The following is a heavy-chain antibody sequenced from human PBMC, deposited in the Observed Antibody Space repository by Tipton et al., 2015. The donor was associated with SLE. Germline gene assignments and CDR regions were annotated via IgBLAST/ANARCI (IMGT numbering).Heavy chain of an antibody. CDR2: IYSDATT. CDR3: AGDDYASGIT. CDR1: GFTGSNNY. J-gene: IGHJ5*02. V-gene: IGHV3-66*01. D-gene: IGHD3-10*01. Sequence: SLRLSCAASGFTGSNNYMTWVRQGPGKGLEWVSVIYSDATTYYADAVRGRFTISRDNAKNSLYLQMNSLRVEDTAVYFCAGDDYASGITWGQGTLVTVSS.